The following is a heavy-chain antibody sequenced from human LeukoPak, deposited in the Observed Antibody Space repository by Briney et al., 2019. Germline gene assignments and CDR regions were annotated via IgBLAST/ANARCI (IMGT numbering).Heavy chain of an antibody. Sequence: GSSVKVSCKASGYTFTGYYMHWVRQAPGQGLEWMGWINPNSGGTNYAQKFQGRVTMTRDTSISTAYMELSRLRSDDTAVYYCARDIIAVAGTGDYWGQGTLVTVSS. V-gene: IGHV1-2*02. J-gene: IGHJ4*02. CDR3: ARDIIAVAGTGDY. D-gene: IGHD6-19*01. CDR1: GYTFTGYY. CDR2: INPNSGGT.